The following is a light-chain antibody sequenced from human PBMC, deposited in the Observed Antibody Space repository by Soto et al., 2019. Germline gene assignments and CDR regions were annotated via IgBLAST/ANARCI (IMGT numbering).Light chain of an antibody. CDR2: GAS. CDR1: QSVSSSY. J-gene: IGKJ2*01. Sequence: EIVLTQSPGTLSLSPGERATLSCRASQSVSSSYLAWYQQKPGQAPRLLIFGASSRATGIPDMFSGSGSGTDFTLTISSLEPEDVAVYYWQHYGSSPYTFGQGTKLEIK. V-gene: IGKV3-20*01. CDR3: QHYGSSPYT.